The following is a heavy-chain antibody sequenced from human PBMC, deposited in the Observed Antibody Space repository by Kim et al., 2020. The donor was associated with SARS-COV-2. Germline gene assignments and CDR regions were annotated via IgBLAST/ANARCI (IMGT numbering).Heavy chain of an antibody. V-gene: IGHV1-69*04. Sequence: SVKVSCKASGGTFSSYAISWVRQAPGQGLEWMGRIIPILGIANYAQKFQGRVTITADKSTSTAYMELSSLRSEDTAVYYCASGRITIFGVVPYYYYYMDVWGKGTTVTVSS. CDR2: IIPILGIA. D-gene: IGHD3-3*01. CDR1: GGTFSSYA. CDR3: ASGRITIFGVVPYYYYYMDV. J-gene: IGHJ6*03.